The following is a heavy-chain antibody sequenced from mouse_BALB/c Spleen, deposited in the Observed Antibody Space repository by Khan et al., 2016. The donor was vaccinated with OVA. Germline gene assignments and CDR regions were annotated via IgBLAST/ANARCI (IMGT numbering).Heavy chain of an antibody. D-gene: IGHD1-2*01. V-gene: IGHV3-2*02. CDR2: ISYSGST. Sequence: VQLKESGPGLVKPSQSLSLTCTVTGYSITSGYGWNWIRQFPGNKLEWRGYISYSGSTNYNPSLKSRISITRDTSKNQFFLQLNSVTTEDTATYYCARTARINYWGQGTTLTVSS. CDR1: GYSITSGYG. J-gene: IGHJ2*01. CDR3: ARTARINY.